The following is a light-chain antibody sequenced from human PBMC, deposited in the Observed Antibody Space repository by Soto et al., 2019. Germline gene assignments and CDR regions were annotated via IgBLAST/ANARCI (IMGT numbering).Light chain of an antibody. J-gene: IGKJ4*01. Sequence: EIVMTQSPATLSVSPGERATLSCRASQSIVSDLAWFQHKPGQAPRLLIFGASRATGIPARFSGSGSGTDFTLTINILQSEDFAVYYCQQYYDWPLTFGGGTRVEIK. CDR2: GA. CDR3: QQYYDWPLT. CDR1: QSIVSD. V-gene: IGKV3-15*01.